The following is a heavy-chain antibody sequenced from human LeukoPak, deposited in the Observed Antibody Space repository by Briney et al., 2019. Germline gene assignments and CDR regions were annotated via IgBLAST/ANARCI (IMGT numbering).Heavy chain of an antibody. V-gene: IGHV3-7*03. CDR1: GFTFGGFW. D-gene: IGHD3-22*01. CDR2: INSDGSEG. CDR3: ARGALYYYDSSGYYNHQRRSVLDLYYFDY. Sequence: GGSLRLSCAVSGFTFGGFWMSWSRQAPGKGLEWVGSINSDGSEGYYADVVKGRFTISRDNAKNSLYLQINSLRAEDTAVYYCARGALYYYDSSGYYNHQRRSVLDLYYFDYWGQGTLVTVSS. J-gene: IGHJ4*02.